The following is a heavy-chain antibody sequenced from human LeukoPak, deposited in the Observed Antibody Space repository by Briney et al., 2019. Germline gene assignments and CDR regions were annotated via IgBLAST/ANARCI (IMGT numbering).Heavy chain of an antibody. CDR2: VSQWNT. Sequence: SETLSLTCTLSNDYIKDYYWSWIRQPAGKGLEWIGRVSQWNTNYNPSLKSRVSMSVQASRNQFSLRLSSATAADTAVYYCARQGSDNHFDSWGPGTLVTVSS. V-gene: IGHV4-4*07. CDR3: ARQGSDNHFDS. CDR1: NDYIKDYY. D-gene: IGHD1-14*01. J-gene: IGHJ4*02.